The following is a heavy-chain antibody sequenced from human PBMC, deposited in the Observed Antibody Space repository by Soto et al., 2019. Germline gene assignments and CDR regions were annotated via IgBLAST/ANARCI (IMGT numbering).Heavy chain of an antibody. Sequence: ASLKVSCKASGYTFTSYGISWVRQAPGQGLEWMGWISAYNGNTNYAQKLRGRVTMTTDTSTSTAYMELRSLRSDDTAVYYRARVARRGFVRSGYPDLYYYYYMDVWGKGTTVNVSS. J-gene: IGHJ6*03. CDR1: GYTFTSYG. CDR3: ARVARRGFVRSGYPDLYYYYYMDV. CDR2: ISAYNGNT. V-gene: IGHV1-18*01. D-gene: IGHD3-3*01.